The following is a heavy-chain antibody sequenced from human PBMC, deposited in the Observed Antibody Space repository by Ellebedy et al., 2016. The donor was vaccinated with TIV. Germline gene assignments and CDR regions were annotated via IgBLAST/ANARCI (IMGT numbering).Heavy chain of an antibody. CDR2: LYTDGRI. Sequence: GESLKISCAASGFTVSFNYMSWVRQAPGKGLDWVSGLYTDGRIYYADYVKGRFTISRDSSQNTLYLHMNNLRVEDTAVYYCATTQTGYSYGEFNYWGQGTLVTVSS. CDR1: GFTVSFNY. CDR3: ATTQTGYSYGEFNY. D-gene: IGHD5-18*01. J-gene: IGHJ4*02. V-gene: IGHV3-66*01.